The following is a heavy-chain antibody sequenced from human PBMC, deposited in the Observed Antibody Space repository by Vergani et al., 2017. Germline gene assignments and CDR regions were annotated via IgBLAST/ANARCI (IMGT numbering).Heavy chain of an antibody. D-gene: IGHD2-2*02. CDR1: GFTFSSYS. J-gene: IGHJ6*03. Sequence: EVQLVESGGGLVKPGGSLRLSCAASGFTFSSYSMNWVRQAPGKGLEWVSSISSSSSYIYYADSVKGRLTISRDNAKNSLYLQMNSLRAEDTAVYYCPRAVPLGYCSSTSCYTSYYYYYMDVWGKGTTVTVSS. CDR3: PRAVPLGYCSSTSCYTSYYYYYMDV. V-gene: IGHV3-21*01. CDR2: ISSSSSYI.